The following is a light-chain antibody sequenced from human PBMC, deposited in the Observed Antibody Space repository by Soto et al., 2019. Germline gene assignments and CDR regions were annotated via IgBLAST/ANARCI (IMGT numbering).Light chain of an antibody. V-gene: IGKV3-15*01. J-gene: IGKJ2*01. CDR3: QQYNNWPPT. Sequence: EIVMTQSPATLSVSPGERATLSCRASQSVGSSLAWYQQEPGQAPRLLIYGASARATGTPARFTGSGSGTEFTLTISSLQSEDFAVYYCQQYNNWPPTFGQGTKLEIK. CDR1: QSVGSS. CDR2: GAS.